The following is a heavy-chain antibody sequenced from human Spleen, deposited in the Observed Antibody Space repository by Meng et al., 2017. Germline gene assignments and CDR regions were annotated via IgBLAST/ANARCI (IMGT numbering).Heavy chain of an antibody. D-gene: IGHD5-18*01. CDR3: AREGFKSDTVMATPFDH. CDR2: ISGYNGNT. CDR1: GYTFSHYG. Sequence: QVQVVQSGAEVKTPGASVKVTCKATGYTFSHYGISWVRQAPGQGLEWMGWISGYNGNTNYAQNVQGRVTMTRNTSISTAYMELSSLRSEDTAVYYCAREGFKSDTVMATPFDHWGQGTLVTVSS. V-gene: IGHV1-18*01. J-gene: IGHJ4*02.